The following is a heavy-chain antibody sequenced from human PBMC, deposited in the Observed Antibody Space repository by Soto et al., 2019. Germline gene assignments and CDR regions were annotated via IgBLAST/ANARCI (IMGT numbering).Heavy chain of an antibody. D-gene: IGHD6-19*01. J-gene: IGHJ4*02. V-gene: IGHV4-34*02. CDR2: ISHSGSR. CDR1: GGSFSGYF. CDR3: ARGLAYDRPITVAEPFDS. Sequence: QVQLQQWGAGLLKASETLSLTCVVSGGSFSGYFWTWIRQSPGRGLEWIGEISHSGSRNYNPAFQSRVIISVDSSKNHVSLKLSSVTAADSATHFCARGLAYDRPITVAEPFDSWGQGTLVTVSS.